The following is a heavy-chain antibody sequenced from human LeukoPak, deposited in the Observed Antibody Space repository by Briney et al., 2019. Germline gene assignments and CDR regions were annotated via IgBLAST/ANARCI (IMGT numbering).Heavy chain of an antibody. CDR1: GFTFSNYW. D-gene: IGHD1-14*01. Sequence: GGSLRLSCAASGFTFSNYWMHWVRQAPGKGLVWVSRINSDGSSTTSADSVKGRFTISRDNAKNTLYLQMNSLRAEDTAVYYCARSRPGLHDAFDIWGQGTMVTVSS. CDR3: ARSRPGLHDAFDI. V-gene: IGHV3-74*01. J-gene: IGHJ3*02. CDR2: INSDGSST.